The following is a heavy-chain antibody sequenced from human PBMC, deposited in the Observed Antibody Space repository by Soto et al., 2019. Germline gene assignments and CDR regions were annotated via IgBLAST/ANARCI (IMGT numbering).Heavy chain of an antibody. D-gene: IGHD2-15*01. J-gene: IGHJ4*02. CDR3: ARLACRGGSCYPTSYFDF. CDR1: GYTFTSHW. CDR2: IYPGDSDT. Sequence: PGESLKLSCTPSGYTFTSHWIGWVRQMPGRGLEWMGIIYPGDSDTRYSPSFQGQVTISADKSISTAYLLWGSLKASDTAMYYCARLACRGGSCYPTSYFDFWGQGTLVTVSS. V-gene: IGHV5-51*01.